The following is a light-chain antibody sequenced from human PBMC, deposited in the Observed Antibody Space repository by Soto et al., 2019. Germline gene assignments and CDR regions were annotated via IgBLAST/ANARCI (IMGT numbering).Light chain of an antibody. CDR1: SSDVGGYSY. CDR3: ASYTTSSPYV. J-gene: IGLJ1*01. CDR2: DVS. V-gene: IGLV2-14*01. Sequence: QSVLTQPASVSGSPGQSIAISCTGTSSDVGGYSYVSWYQQQPGKAPKLVISDVSNRPSGVSDRFSGSKSGNTASLTISGLQTEDEADYYCASYTTSSPYVVGTGTKVTVL.